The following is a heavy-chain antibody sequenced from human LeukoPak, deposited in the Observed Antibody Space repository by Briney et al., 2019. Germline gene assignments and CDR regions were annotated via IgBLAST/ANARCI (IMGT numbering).Heavy chain of an antibody. CDR3: ARSIAAPAGNWFDP. V-gene: IGHV3-33*01. Sequence: GGSLRLSCAASGFTFSTYGMHWVRQAPGKGLEWVALIWYDGSDKYYADSVKGRFTISRDNSQNTLYLQMNSLRAEDTALYYCARSIAAPAGNWFDPWGQGTLATVSS. D-gene: IGHD6-13*01. CDR2: IWYDGSDK. CDR1: GFTFSTYG. J-gene: IGHJ5*02.